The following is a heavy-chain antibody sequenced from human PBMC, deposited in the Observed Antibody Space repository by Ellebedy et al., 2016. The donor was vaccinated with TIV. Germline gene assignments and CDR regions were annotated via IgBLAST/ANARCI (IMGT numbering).Heavy chain of an antibody. J-gene: IGHJ6*02. D-gene: IGHD3-22*01. Sequence: SETLSLTXSVSGGSIRSDYWSWIRQPPGKGLEWIGYIYNRGRTNYNPSLESRVTISVDTSKNQFSLKLSSVTAADTAVYYCARDRMYYYDSSGSYQYYGMDVWGQGTTVIVSS. V-gene: IGHV4-59*01. CDR3: ARDRMYYYDSSGSYQYYGMDV. CDR1: GGSIRSDY. CDR2: IYNRGRT.